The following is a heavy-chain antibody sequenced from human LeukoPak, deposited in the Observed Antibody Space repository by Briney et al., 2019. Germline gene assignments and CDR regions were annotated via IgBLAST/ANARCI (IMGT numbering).Heavy chain of an antibody. CDR2: INPNSGGT. CDR3: GAFGVVLEGSDY. J-gene: IGHJ4*02. CDR1: GYTFTGYY. D-gene: IGHD3-3*01. Sequence: ASVKVSCKASGYTFTGYYMHWVRQAPGQGLEWMGWINPNSGGTKYAQKFQGRVTMTRDTSITTAYMELSRLRSDVTAVYYCGAFGVVLEGSDYWGQGTLVTVSS. V-gene: IGHV1-2*02.